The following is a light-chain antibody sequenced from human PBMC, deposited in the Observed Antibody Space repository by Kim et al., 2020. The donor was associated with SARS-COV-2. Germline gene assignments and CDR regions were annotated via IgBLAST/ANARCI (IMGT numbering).Light chain of an antibody. Sequence: SASVGDRITNTCRANQSVSSYLNWYQQKPRKAPKLLIYAASSLQSGVPSRFSGSGSGTDFTLTISSLQPEDFATYYCQQSYSTPYTFGQGTKLEI. CDR2: AAS. V-gene: IGKV1-39*01. CDR3: QQSYSTPYT. J-gene: IGKJ2*01. CDR1: QSVSSY.